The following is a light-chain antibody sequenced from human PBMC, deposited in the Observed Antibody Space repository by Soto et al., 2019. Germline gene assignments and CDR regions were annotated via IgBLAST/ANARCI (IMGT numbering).Light chain of an antibody. J-gene: IGKJ4*01. V-gene: IGKV1-5*01. CDR3: QQYKSYPLY. CDR2: DAA. CDR1: QSISSW. Sequence: DIQMTQSPSTLSASVGDRVTITCRASQSISSWLAWYQQKPGKAPRVLMYDAASLESGVTSRFIGNGSGSQFNLPIRGLQPDDVATSASQQYKSYPLYFGGGTKVEI.